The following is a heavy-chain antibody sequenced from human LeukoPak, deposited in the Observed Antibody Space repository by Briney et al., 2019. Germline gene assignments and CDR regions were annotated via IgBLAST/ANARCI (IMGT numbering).Heavy chain of an antibody. CDR3: ARADAAIPNWFDP. D-gene: IGHD2-2*02. Sequence: GASVKVSCKASGGTFGSYAISWVRQAPGQGLEWMGGIIPIFGTANYAQKFQGRVTITADESTSTAYMELSSLGSEDTAVYYCARADAAIPNWFDPWGQGTLVTVSS. V-gene: IGHV1-69*13. CDR1: GGTFGSYA. CDR2: IIPIFGTA. J-gene: IGHJ5*02.